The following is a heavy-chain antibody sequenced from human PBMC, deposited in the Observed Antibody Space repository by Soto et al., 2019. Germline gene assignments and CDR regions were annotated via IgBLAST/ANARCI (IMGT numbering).Heavy chain of an antibody. D-gene: IGHD3-3*01. CDR2: ISGSGGST. Sequence: EVQLLESGGGLVQPGGSLRLSCAASGFTFSSYAMSWVRQAPGKGLEWVSAISGSGGSTYYADSVKSRFTISRDTSKNTLYRKMNSLRAEDTAVDYCAKARAPYYDFWSGYPVDYWGQVNLVAVSS. J-gene: IGHJ4*02. CDR1: GFTFSSYA. V-gene: IGHV3-23*01. CDR3: AKARAPYYDFWSGYPVDY.